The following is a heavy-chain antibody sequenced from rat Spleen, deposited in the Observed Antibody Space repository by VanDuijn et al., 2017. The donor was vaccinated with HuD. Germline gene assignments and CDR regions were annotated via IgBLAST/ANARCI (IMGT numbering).Heavy chain of an antibody. CDR1: GSTFSNYG. CDR3: TRDRILRSTGFDY. CDR2: FSTGGGNT. D-gene: IGHD1-6*01. Sequence: EVQLVESGGGLVQPGRSLKLSCAASGSTFSNYGMAWARQTPRKGLEGFASFSTGGGNTYYRDSVKARFTVSRDNAKSTLYLQMDSLRSEDSATYYCTRDRILRSTGFDYWGQGVMVTVSS. J-gene: IGHJ2*01. V-gene: IGHV5S13*01.